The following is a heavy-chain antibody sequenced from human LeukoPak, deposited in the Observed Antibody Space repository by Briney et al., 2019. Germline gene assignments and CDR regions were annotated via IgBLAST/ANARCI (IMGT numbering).Heavy chain of an antibody. CDR3: ATTSGH. CDR2: FNQSRIT. CDR1: GAPFSGYW. V-gene: IGHV4-34*01. Sequence: SETLSLTCAVYGAPFSGYWWYWIRQPPGKGLEWIGEFNQSRITNYNPSLKSRVSISVDTSKNQFSLKLSSVTAADTAVYYCATTSGHWGQGTLVTVSS. J-gene: IGHJ4*02.